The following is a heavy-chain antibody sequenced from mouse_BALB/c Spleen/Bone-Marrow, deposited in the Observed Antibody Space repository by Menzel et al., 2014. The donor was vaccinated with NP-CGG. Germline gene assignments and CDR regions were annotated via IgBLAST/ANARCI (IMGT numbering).Heavy chain of an antibody. Sequence: EVMLVESGGGLVQPGGSRKLSCAASGFTFRSFGMHWVRQAPEKGLEWVAYISSDSSAVYYADTVKGRFTISRDNPKNTLFLQMTSLRSEDTAVYYCTRGGNWDDFDYWGQGTTLTVSS. CDR1: GFTFRSFG. D-gene: IGHD4-1*01. CDR2: ISSDSSAV. CDR3: TRGGNWDDFDY. J-gene: IGHJ2*01. V-gene: IGHV5-17*02.